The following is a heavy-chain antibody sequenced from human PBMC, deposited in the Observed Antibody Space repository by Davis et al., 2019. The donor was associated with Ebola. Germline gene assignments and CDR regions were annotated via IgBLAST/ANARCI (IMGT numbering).Heavy chain of an antibody. CDR1: GYTFTSYG. D-gene: IGHD6-13*01. V-gene: IGHV1-18*04. Sequence: ASVKVSCKASGYTFTSYGISWARQAPGQGLEWMGWISAYNGNTNYAQKLQGRVTMTTDTSTSTAYMELRSLRSDDTAVYYCARVVAAPNWFDPWGQGTLVTVSS. J-gene: IGHJ5*02. CDR2: ISAYNGNT. CDR3: ARVVAAPNWFDP.